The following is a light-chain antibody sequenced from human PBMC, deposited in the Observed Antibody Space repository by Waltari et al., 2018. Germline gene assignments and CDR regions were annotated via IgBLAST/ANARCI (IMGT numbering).Light chain of an antibody. CDR3: QHYVSLPAT. J-gene: IGKJ1*01. Sequence: SCRARPSVVRCLAWYQQRPGQAPRLLIYDTSSRATGIPDRFSGSGSGTDFSLTISRLEPEDFAVYYCQHYVSLPATFGQGTKVEIK. CDR2: DTS. CDR1: PSVVRC. V-gene: IGKV3-20*01.